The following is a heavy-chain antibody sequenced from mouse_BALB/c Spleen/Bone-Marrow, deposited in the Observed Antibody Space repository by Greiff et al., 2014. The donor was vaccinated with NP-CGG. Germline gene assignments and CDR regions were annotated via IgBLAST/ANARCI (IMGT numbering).Heavy chain of an antibody. D-gene: IGHD2-2*01. CDR3: TRVIYYGYAWFAY. CDR2: IYPGNSDT. V-gene: IGHV1-5*01. Sequence: VHVKQSGTVLARPGVSVKMSCKASGYTFTSYWMHWVKQRPGQGLEWIGAIYPGNSDTSYNQKFKGKAKLTAVTSTSTAYMELSSLTNEDSAVYYCTRVIYYGYAWFAYWGQGTLVTVSA. J-gene: IGHJ3*01. CDR1: GYTFTSYW.